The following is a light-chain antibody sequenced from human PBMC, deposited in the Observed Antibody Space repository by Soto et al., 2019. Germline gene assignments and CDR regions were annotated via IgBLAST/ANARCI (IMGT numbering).Light chain of an antibody. CDR3: SSYTSSNTGV. CDR2: EVI. Sequence: QSALTQPASVSGSPGQSITISCTGTSSDVGGYNYVSWYQQHPNKAPKLMIYEVINRPSGVSNRFSGSKSANTASLTISGLQSEDEADYYCSSYTSSNTGVFGGGTKVTVL. CDR1: SSDVGGYNY. V-gene: IGLV2-14*01. J-gene: IGLJ3*02.